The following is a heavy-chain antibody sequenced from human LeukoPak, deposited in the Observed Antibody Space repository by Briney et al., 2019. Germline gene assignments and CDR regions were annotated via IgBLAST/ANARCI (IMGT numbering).Heavy chain of an antibody. V-gene: IGHV3-30-3*01. CDR2: ISYDGSNK. CDR1: GFTFSSYA. D-gene: IGHD5-24*01. J-gene: IGHJ4*02. Sequence: GRSLRLSCAASGFTFSSYAMHWVRQAPGKGLEWVAVISYDGSNKYYADSVKGRFTISRDNSKNTLYLQMNSLRAEDTAVYYCARDHLEMATSHFDYWGQGTLVTVSS. CDR3: ARDHLEMATSHFDY.